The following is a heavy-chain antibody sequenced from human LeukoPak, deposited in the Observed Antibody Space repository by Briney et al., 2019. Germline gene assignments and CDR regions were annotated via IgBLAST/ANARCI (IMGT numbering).Heavy chain of an antibody. V-gene: IGHV3-21*01. J-gene: IGHJ4*02. D-gene: IGHD7-27*01. CDR3: ARDPPGAHFDY. CDR2: ISSDSSNI. Sequence: GGSLRLSCAASGFTFSSYSMNWVRQAPGKGLEWVSYISSDSSNIFYADSFKGRFTISRDNAQNSLYLQMNSLRVEDTAVYYCARDPPGAHFDYWGQGTLVTVSS. CDR1: GFTFSSYS.